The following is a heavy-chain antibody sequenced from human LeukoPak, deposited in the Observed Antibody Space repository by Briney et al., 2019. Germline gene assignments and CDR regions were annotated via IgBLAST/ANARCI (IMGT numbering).Heavy chain of an antibody. CDR3: AKDRAVYCTNGVCSLDY. CDR1: GFTFSSYA. Sequence: GGSLRLSCAASGFTFSSYAMGWVRQAPGKGLEWVSAISGSGGSTYYADSVKGRFTISRDNSKNTLYLQMNSLRAEDTAVYYCAKDRAVYCTNGVCSLDYWGQGTLVTVSS. V-gene: IGHV3-23*01. J-gene: IGHJ4*02. D-gene: IGHD2-8*01. CDR2: ISGSGGST.